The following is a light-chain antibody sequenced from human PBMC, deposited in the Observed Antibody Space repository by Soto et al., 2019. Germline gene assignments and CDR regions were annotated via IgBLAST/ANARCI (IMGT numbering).Light chain of an antibody. CDR3: QQRSRWPWT. J-gene: IGKJ1*01. CDR2: DAS. Sequence: EIVFAQSSAPPCLSPGERATLSHRASQSVSNYLTWYQQKPGQAPRLLIYDASKRATGIPARFSGSGSGTDFTLTISSLEPEDFAVYYCQQRSRWPWTVGQGTKVDIK. CDR1: QSVSNY. V-gene: IGKV3-11*01.